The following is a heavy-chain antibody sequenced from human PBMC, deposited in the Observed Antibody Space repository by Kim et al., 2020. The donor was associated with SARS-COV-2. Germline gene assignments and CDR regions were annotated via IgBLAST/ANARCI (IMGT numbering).Heavy chain of an antibody. CDR3: AKDQGILTGSFFDL. V-gene: IGHV3-23*01. J-gene: IGHJ2*01. D-gene: IGHD3-9*01. CDR1: GFTFSSYA. CDR2: ISGSGGST. Sequence: GGSLRLSCAASGFTFSSYAKSWVRQAPGKGLEWVSAISGSGGSTYYADSVKGRFTISRDNSKNTLYLQMNSLRAEDTAVYYCAKDQGILTGSFFDLWGRGTLVTVSS.